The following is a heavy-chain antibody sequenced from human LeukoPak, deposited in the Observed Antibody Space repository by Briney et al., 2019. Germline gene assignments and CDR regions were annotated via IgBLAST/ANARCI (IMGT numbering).Heavy chain of an antibody. CDR1: GFSLSSYW. D-gene: IGHD3-16*01. V-gene: IGHV3-74*01. J-gene: IGHJ4*02. Sequence: GGSPRLSCAASGFSLSSYWMHWVRQAARTRRGWVSRINSDGSGTSYADSVKGRFTIPRDNAKNTLDLHMNNLRAEDTAVYYCTKGGTGHSDYWGEGTLVTVSS. CDR2: INSDGSGT. CDR3: TKGGTGHSDY.